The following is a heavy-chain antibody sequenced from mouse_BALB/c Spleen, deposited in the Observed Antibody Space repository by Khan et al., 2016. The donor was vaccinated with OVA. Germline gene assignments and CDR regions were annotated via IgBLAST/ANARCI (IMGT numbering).Heavy chain of an antibody. D-gene: IGHD1-1*01. V-gene: IGHV5-17*02. J-gene: IGHJ3*01. CDR3: TRDYYGSSYVAY. Sequence: EVELVASGGGLVQPGGSRKLSCAASGFTFSNFGMHWFRQAPEKGLEWVAYISSGSSTIYYADTVKGRFTLSRDNPKNTLFLQMTSLRSEDTAMYYCTRDYYGSSYVAYWGQGTLVTVSA. CDR1: GFTFSNFG. CDR2: ISSGSSTI.